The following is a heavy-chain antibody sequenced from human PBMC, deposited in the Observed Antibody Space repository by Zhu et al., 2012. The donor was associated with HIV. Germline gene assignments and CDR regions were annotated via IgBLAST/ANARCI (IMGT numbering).Heavy chain of an antibody. CDR3: ARADGSGTYYYYYMDV. CDR1: GGSISGGDYY. Sequence: QVQLQESGPGLVKPSQTLSLTCTVSGGSISGGDYYWSWIRQPPGKGLEWIAYIHHSGTTYYNPSLKSRLSISIDTSKNQFSLRLSSVSAADTAVYFCARADGSGTYYYYYMDVWGKGTTVTVSS. J-gene: IGHJ6*03. D-gene: IGHD3-10*01. CDR2: IHHSGTT. V-gene: IGHV4-30-4*08.